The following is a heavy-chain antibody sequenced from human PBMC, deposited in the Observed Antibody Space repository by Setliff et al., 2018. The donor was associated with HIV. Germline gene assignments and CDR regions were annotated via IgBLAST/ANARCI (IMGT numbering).Heavy chain of an antibody. CDR3: ARLLNGYNSYDYYYMDV. V-gene: IGHV5-51*01. J-gene: IGHJ6*03. CDR2: VYPGDSDT. Sequence: GESLTISCTGSGYSFSNYWNGWVRQMPGKGLEWMGIVYPGDSDTRYSPSFEGQVTISADKSISTAYLQWSSLKASDSAMYYCARLLNGYNSYDYYYMDVWGKGNTVTVSS. CDR1: GYSFSNYW. D-gene: IGHD5-12*01.